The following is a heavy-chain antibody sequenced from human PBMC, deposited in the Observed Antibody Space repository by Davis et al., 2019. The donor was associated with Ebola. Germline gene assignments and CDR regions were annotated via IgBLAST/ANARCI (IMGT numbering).Heavy chain of an antibody. V-gene: IGHV4-34*01. D-gene: IGHD5-18*01. CDR2: INHSGSP. Sequence: MPSETLSLTCAVYGGSFSGYYWSWIRQPPGKGLEWIGDINHSGSPNYNPSLKSRVTISVDTSKNQFSLKLSSVTAADTAVYYCARDAGYSYGSDYWGQGTLVTVSS. CDR1: GGSFSGYY. J-gene: IGHJ4*02. CDR3: ARDAGYSYGSDY.